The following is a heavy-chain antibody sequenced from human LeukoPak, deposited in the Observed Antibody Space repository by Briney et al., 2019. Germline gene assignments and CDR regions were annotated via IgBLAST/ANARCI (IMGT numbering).Heavy chain of an antibody. D-gene: IGHD2-15*01. CDR2: IIPIFGTA. V-gene: IGHV1-69*01. CDR3: ARSNPGLGSVEDY. J-gene: IGHJ4*02. Sequence: SVKVSCKASGGTFSSYAISWVRQAPGQGLEWMGGIIPIFGTANYAQKFQGRVTITADESTSTAYMELSSLRSEDTAVYYCARSNPGLGSVEDYWGQGTLVTVSS. CDR1: GGTFSSYA.